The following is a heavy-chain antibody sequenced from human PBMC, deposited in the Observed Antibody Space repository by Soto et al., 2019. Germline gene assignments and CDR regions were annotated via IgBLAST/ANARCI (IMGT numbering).Heavy chain of an antibody. J-gene: IGHJ6*02. D-gene: IGHD2-2*01. CDR1: GYTFTSYY. CDR3: ARGIVVVPAAYSHDYYYYGMDV. V-gene: IGHV1-46*03. CDR2: INPSGGST. Sequence: ASVKVSCKASGYTFTSYYMHWVRQAPGRGLEWMGIINPSGGSTSYAQKFQGRVTMTRDTSTSTVYMELSSLRSEDTAVYYCARGIVVVPAAYSHDYYYYGMDVWGQGTTVTVSS.